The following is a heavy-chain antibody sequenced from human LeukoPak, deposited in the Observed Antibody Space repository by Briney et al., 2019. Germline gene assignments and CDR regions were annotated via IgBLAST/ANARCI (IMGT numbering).Heavy chain of an antibody. D-gene: IGHD6-19*01. CDR1: GYTFTSYA. J-gene: IGHJ4*02. CDR2: INAGNGNT. V-gene: IGHV1-3*01. CDR3: AREVGVESSGWYLDY. Sequence: ASVKVSCKASGYTFTSYAMHWVRQAPGQRLEWMGWINAGNGNTKYSQKLQGRVTMTRNTSISTAYMELSSLRSEDTAVYYCAREVGVESSGWYLDYWGQGTLVTVSS.